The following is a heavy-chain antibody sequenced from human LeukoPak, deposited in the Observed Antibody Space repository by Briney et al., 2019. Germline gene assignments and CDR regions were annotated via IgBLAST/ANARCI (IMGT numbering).Heavy chain of an antibody. CDR3: ARAAYYYDSSGYHDAFDI. J-gene: IGHJ3*02. CDR2: IYTSGST. CDR1: GGSISSGSYY. V-gene: IGHV4-61*02. D-gene: IGHD3-22*01. Sequence: SETLSLTCTVSGGSISSGSYYWSWIRQPAGKGLEWIGRIYTSGSTNYNPSLKSRVTISVDTSKNQFSLKLSSVTAADTAVYYCARAAYYYDSSGYHDAFDIWGQGTMVTVSS.